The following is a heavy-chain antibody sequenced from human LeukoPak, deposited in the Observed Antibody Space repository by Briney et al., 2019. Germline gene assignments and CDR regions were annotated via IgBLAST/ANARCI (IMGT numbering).Heavy chain of an antibody. D-gene: IGHD5-12*01. Sequence: PGGSLRLSCAASGFSFSSYRVNWVRQAPGKGLEWVSYISITGITTYYADSVKGRFTISRDNAKNSLYLQMNSLRAEDTAVYYCAREMGGYPFDYWGQGTLVTVSS. V-gene: IGHV3-48*04. CDR1: GFSFSSYR. CDR3: AREMGGYPFDY. J-gene: IGHJ4*02. CDR2: ISITGITT.